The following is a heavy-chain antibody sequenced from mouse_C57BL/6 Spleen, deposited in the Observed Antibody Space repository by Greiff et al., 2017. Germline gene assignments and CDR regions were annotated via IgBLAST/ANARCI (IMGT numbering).Heavy chain of an antibody. D-gene: IGHD2-4*01. V-gene: IGHV1-80*01. J-gene: IGHJ3*01. CDR2: IYPGDGDT. Sequence: QVQLQQSGAELVKPGASVKISCKASGYAFSSYWMNWVKQRPGKGLEWIGQIYPGDGDTNYNGKFKGKATLTADKSSSTAYMQLSSLTSEDSAVYFCVRSYDYDPFAYWGQGTLVTVSA. CDR1: GYAFSSYW. CDR3: VRSYDYDPFAY.